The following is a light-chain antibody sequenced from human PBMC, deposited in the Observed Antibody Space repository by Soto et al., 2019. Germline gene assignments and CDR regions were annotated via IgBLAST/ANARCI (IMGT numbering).Light chain of an antibody. V-gene: IGLV1-40*01. CDR2: GNS. Sequence: QSVLTQPPSVSGAPGQRVTISCTGSSSNIGAGYDVHWYQQLPGTAPKLLIYGNSNRPSGVPDRFSGSKSGTSASLAITGLQAGDEADYYCQSYDCSFSAVVFGGGTKLTVL. CDR1: SSNIGAGYD. J-gene: IGLJ2*01. CDR3: QSYDCSFSAVV.